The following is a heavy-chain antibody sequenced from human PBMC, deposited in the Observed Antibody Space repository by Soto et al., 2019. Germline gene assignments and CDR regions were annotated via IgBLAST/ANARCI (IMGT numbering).Heavy chain of an antibody. D-gene: IGHD3-22*01. CDR2: IGSRGES. V-gene: IGHV3-62*04. CDR3: ARDREYYYDSSAYHYRYFDL. Sequence: GGSLRLSCAASGFTFGASALQWVRQASGKGLEWLGRIGSRGESYADSLRGRFTISRDNAQSSLFLQMNSLRAEDTAVYYCARDREYYYDSSAYHYRYFDLWGRGTLVTVSS. CDR1: GFTFGASA. J-gene: IGHJ2*01.